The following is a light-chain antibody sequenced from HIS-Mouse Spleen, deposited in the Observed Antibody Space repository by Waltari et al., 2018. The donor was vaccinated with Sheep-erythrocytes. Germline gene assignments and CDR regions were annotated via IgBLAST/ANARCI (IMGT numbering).Light chain of an antibody. Sequence: SYELTQPPSVSVSPGQTASITCSGDNLGDKYACWYQQKPGQSPVLVIYQDSKRPSGIPERFSGSNSGNTATLTISGTQAMDEADYYCQAWDSSTAVVFVGGTKLTVL. CDR3: QAWDSSTAVV. CDR1: NLGDKY. V-gene: IGLV3-1*01. CDR2: QDS. J-gene: IGLJ2*01.